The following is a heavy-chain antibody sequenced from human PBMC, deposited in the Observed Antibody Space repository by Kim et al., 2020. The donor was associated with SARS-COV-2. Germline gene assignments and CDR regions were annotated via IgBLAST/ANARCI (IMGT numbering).Heavy chain of an antibody. CDR1: GFTFSDYY. J-gene: IGHJ4*01. V-gene: IGHV3-11*05. D-gene: IGHD6-19*01. Sequence: GGSLRLSCAASGFTFSDYYMSWVRQAPGKGLEWVSYISTSSSYTDYADSVKGRFIISRDNTKKSLYLQMNSLRVDDTAVYYCARDLGYGMAVADTSFDYWGQGTLVTVSS. CDR3: ARDLGYGMAVADTSFDY. CDR2: ISTSSSYT.